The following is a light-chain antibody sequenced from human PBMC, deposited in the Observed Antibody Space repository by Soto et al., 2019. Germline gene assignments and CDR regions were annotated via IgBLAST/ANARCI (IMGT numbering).Light chain of an antibody. CDR3: QQFGSYPLT. CDR2: GAS. Sequence: EIVLTQSPDTLSLSPGDRATLSCRASQSVSSSYLAWYQQKPGQAPRLLIYGASSRATGIPDRFSGSGSGTDFTLTISRLEPEDFAVYYCQQFGSYPLTFGGGTKVDIK. J-gene: IGKJ4*01. CDR1: QSVSSSY. V-gene: IGKV3-20*01.